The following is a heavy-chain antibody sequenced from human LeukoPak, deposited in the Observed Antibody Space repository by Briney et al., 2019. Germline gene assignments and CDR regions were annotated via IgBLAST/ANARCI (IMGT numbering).Heavy chain of an antibody. D-gene: IGHD3-10*01. CDR2: IYYSGST. V-gene: IGHV4-39*07. Sequence: SETLSLTCTVSGGSISSSSYYWGWIRQPPGKGLEWIGSIYYSGSTYYNPSLKSRVTISVDTSKNQFSLKLSSVTAADTAVYYCARGPKMTMVRGVINSGNYWGQGTLVTVSS. CDR3: ARGPKMTMVRGVINSGNY. CDR1: GGSISSSSYY. J-gene: IGHJ4*02.